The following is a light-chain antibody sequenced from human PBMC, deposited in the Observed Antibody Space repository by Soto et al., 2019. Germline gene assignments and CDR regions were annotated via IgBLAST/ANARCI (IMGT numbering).Light chain of an antibody. CDR2: EVT. Sequence: QSALTQPPSASGSPGQSVTISCTGTSSDVGGYNYVSWYQHHPGKAPKLMIYEVTKRPSGVPDRFSGSKSGNTASLTVSGLQVEDEADYYCSSYAGTKNMVFGGGTQLTV. V-gene: IGLV2-8*01. J-gene: IGLJ2*01. CDR1: SSDVGGYNY. CDR3: SSYAGTKNMV.